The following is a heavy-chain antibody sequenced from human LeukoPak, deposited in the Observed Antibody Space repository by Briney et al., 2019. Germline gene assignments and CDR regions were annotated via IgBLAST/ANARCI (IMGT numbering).Heavy chain of an antibody. D-gene: IGHD6-19*01. CDR2: IYYSGNT. Sequence: PSETLSLTCTVSGGFISSYYWSWIRQPPGKGLEWIGNIYYSGNTNYNPSLKSRVTISEDTSQNQFSLKLSSVTAADTAVYYCARMGSGWDNWFDPWGQGTLVTVSS. CDR3: ARMGSGWDNWFDP. J-gene: IGHJ5*02. V-gene: IGHV4-59*01. CDR1: GGFISSYY.